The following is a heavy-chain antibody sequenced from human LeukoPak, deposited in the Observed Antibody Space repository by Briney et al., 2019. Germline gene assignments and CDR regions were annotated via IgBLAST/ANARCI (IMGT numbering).Heavy chain of an antibody. V-gene: IGHV4-34*01. CDR3: ARGQRSPGLSG. CDR1: GGSFSGYY. CDR2: INHSGST. Sequence: SSETLSLTCAVYGGSFSGYYWSWIRQPPGKGLEWIGEINHSGSTNYNPSLKSRVTISVDTSKNQFSLKLSSVTAADTAVYYCARGQRSPGLSGWGQGTLVTVSS. J-gene: IGHJ4*02.